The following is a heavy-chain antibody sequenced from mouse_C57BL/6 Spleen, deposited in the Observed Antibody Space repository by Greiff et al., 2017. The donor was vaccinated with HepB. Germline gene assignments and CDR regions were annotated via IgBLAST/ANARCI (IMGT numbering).Heavy chain of an antibody. V-gene: IGHV1-54*01. J-gene: IGHJ1*03. Sequence: QVQLQHSGAELVRPGTSVKVSCKASGYAFTNYLIEWVKQRPGQGLEWIGVINPGSGGTNYNEKFKGKATLTADKSSSTAYMQLSSLTSEDSAVYFCARHTDPWYFDVWGTGTTVTVSS. D-gene: IGHD1-1*01. CDR3: ARHTDPWYFDV. CDR1: GYAFTNYL. CDR2: INPGSGGT.